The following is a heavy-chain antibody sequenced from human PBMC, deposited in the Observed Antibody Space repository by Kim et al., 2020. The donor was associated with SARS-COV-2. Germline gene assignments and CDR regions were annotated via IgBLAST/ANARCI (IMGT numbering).Heavy chain of an antibody. CDR3: ARGVFGSGNYYYGMDV. Sequence: GGSLRLSCAASGFTVSNNYMNWVRQAPGKGLEWVSVIYSGGSTSYAVSVKGRFIMSRDNSKNVLHLQMNSLRVEDAAVYYCARGVFGSGNYYYGMDVWGQGTTVTVSS. CDR2: IYSGGST. J-gene: IGHJ6*02. V-gene: IGHV3-53*01. CDR1: GFTVSNNY. D-gene: IGHD3-10*01.